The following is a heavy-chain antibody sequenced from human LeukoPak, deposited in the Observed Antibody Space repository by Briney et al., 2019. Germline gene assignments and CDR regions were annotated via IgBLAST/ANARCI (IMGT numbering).Heavy chain of an antibody. V-gene: IGHV3-30-3*01. J-gene: IGHJ4*02. D-gene: IGHD2-2*02. CDR1: GFTFTNHA. CDR3: ARDYCSTTRCYMMVSYFDY. Sequence: GGSLRLSCAASGFTFTNHALHWVRQAPGKGLEWVAVISYDGSNKYYADSVKGRFTISRDNSKNMVYLQMNSLRAEDTAVYYCARDYCSTTRCYMMVSYFDYWGRGTLVTVSS. CDR2: ISYDGSNK.